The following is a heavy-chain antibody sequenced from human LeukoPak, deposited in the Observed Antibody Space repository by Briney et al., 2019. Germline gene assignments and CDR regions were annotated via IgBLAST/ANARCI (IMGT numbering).Heavy chain of an antibody. CDR3: ARDIGSGTTGTTGVLVN. J-gene: IGHJ4*02. D-gene: IGHD1-1*01. CDR2: ISDSDGHT. V-gene: IGHV3-23*01. Sequence: GGSLRLSCTASGFTLSNYGMSWVRQAPGKGLEWVSAISDSDGHTYYADSVKGRFTISRDNAKNSLYLQISSLRAEDTAVYYCARDIGSGTTGTTGVLVNWGQGTLVTVSS. CDR1: GFTLSNYG.